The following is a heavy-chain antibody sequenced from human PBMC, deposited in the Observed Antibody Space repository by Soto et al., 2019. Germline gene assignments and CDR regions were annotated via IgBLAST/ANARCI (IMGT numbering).Heavy chain of an antibody. J-gene: IGHJ5*01. CDR2: ISGSGNVE. CDR1: GFTLSTYS. D-gene: IGHD6-19*01. CDR3: ARECIGWNAFDS. V-gene: IGHV3-48*01. Sequence: EVQLVESGGGLVQPGGSLRLSCAASGFTLSTYSMNWVRQAPVKGLEWVSYISGSGNVEYYADSVKGRLTVSRDNAKNSLYLQLNSLRADDTAMYQCARECIGWNAFDSWGQGTLVTVSP.